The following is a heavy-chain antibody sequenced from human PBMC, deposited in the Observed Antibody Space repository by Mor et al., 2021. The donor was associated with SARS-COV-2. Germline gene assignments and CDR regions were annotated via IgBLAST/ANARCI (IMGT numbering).Heavy chain of an antibody. J-gene: IGHJ4*02. D-gene: IGHD3-10*01. Sequence: TYYADSVKGRFTISRDNSQNTLYLQMNSLRAEDTAVYYCAKGPATAIRRGERGEYWGQGTLVTVSS. V-gene: IGHV3-23*01. CDR2: T. CDR3: AKGPATAIRRGERGEY.